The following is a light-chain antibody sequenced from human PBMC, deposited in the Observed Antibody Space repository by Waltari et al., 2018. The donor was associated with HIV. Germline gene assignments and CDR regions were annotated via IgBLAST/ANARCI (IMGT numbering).Light chain of an antibody. CDR1: RSNIGTND. Sequence: QSVLTQPSSVTGAPGQRVSMSCSGTRSNIGTNDVIWYQQVPPRAPRLLVFGKNKRPSGVPDRFSASKSGTSASLAITGLQFEDDGDYYCAAWDDSLSGVVFGRGTNLTVL. V-gene: IGLV1-44*01. J-gene: IGLJ2*01. CDR2: GKN. CDR3: AAWDDSLSGVV.